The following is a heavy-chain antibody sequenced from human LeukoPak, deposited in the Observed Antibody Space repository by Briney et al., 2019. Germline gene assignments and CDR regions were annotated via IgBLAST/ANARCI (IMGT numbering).Heavy chain of an antibody. CDR3: ARRGQWLFVAPINY. J-gene: IGHJ4*02. V-gene: IGHV4-38-2*01. D-gene: IGHD6-19*01. CDR1: GYSISNGYY. Sequence: SETLSLTCAVSGYSISNGYYCVLIRQPPGKGLEVVGSLYHSDSTYYTPSLKSRFTISVDTSKNQFSLKLSSVTAADTAVYYCARRGQWLFVAPINYWGQGTLVTVSS. CDR2: LYHSDST.